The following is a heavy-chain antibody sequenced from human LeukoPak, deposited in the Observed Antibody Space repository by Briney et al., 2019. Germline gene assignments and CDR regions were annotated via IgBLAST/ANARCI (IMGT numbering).Heavy chain of an antibody. Sequence: PSETLSLTCAVYGGSFSGYYWSWIRQPPGKGLEWIGEINHSGSTNYNPSLKSRVTISVDTSKNQFSLKLSSATAADTAVYYCARGRRGYSYGPGSGSFDYWGQGTLVTVSS. J-gene: IGHJ4*02. D-gene: IGHD5-18*01. CDR3: ARGRRGYSYGPGSGSFDY. V-gene: IGHV4-34*01. CDR1: GGSFSGYY. CDR2: INHSGST.